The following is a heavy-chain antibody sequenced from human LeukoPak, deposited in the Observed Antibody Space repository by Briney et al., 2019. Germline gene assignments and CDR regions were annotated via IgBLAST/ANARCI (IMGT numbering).Heavy chain of an antibody. V-gene: IGHV3-23*01. CDR2: ISGSGGST. J-gene: IGHJ5*02. CDR1: GFTFSSYA. D-gene: IGHD6-13*01. Sequence: QAGGSLRLSCAASGFTFSSYAMSWVRQAPGKGLEWVSAISGSGGSTYYADSVKGRFTISRDNSKNTLYLQMNSLRAEDTAVYYCAKDREPIGDRGRSSGYRIGGSFDPWGQGTLVTVSS. CDR3: AKDREPIGDRGRSSGYRIGGSFDP.